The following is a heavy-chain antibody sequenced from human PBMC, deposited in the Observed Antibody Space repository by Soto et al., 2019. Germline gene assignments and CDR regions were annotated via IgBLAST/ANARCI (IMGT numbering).Heavy chain of an antibody. D-gene: IGHD3-16*02. CDR3: AREPYVWGSYRGGMDV. CDR1: GGSISSGGYY. V-gene: IGHV4-31*03. J-gene: IGHJ6*02. CDR2: IYYSGST. Sequence: SETLSLTCTVSGGSISSGGYYWSWIRQHPGKGLEWIGYIYYSGSTYYNPSLKSRVTISVDTSKNQFSLKLSSVTAADTAVYYCAREPYVWGSYRGGMDVWGQGTTVTVSS.